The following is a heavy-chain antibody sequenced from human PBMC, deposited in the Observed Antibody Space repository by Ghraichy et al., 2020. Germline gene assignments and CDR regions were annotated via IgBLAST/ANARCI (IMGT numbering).Heavy chain of an antibody. J-gene: IGHJ5*02. V-gene: IGHV4-59*12. CDR3: ARSSSTSISGFDP. D-gene: IGHD2-2*01. CDR1: GGSMGTFY. Sequence: SETLSLTCTVSGGSMGTFYWRWIRQVLGKGLEFMGYVSKTSSASHNPALESRLTMSVETSKGQVSLNLSSVTAADTAVYYCARSSSTSISGFDPWGRGTLVTVSS. CDR2: VSKTSSA.